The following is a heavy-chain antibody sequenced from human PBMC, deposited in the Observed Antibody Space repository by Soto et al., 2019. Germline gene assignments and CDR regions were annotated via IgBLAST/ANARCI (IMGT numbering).Heavy chain of an antibody. J-gene: IGHJ4*02. V-gene: IGHV4-34*01. CDR2: INHSGSA. D-gene: IGHD5-12*01. CDR1: GGSFSGYY. CDR3: ARKGNVDIVAKDY. Sequence: PSETLSLTCAVYGGSFSGYYWSWIRQPPGKGLEWIGEINHSGSANYNPSLKSRVTISVDTSKNQFSLKLSSVTATDTAVYYCARKGNVDIVAKDYWGEGTLVTVSS.